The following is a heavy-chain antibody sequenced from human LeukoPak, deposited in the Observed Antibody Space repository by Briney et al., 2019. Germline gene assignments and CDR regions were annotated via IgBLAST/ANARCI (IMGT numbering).Heavy chain of an antibody. CDR1: GFTFSSYA. CDR2: ISGSGGST. CDR3: AREDIVVVPAAAYYYYGMDV. D-gene: IGHD2-2*01. V-gene: IGHV3-23*01. J-gene: IGHJ6*02. Sequence: GGSLRLSCAASGFTFSSYAMSWVRQAPGKGLEWVSAISGSGGSTYYADSVKGRFTISGDNSKNTLYLQMNSLRAEDTAVYYCAREDIVVVPAAAYYYYGMDVWGQGTTVTVSS.